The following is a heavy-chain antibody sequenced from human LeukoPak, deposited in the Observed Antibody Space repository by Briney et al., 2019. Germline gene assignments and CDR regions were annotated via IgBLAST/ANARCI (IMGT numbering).Heavy chain of an antibody. J-gene: IGHJ4*01. D-gene: IGHD1-14*01. V-gene: IGHV3-23*01. Sequence: GGSLRLSCAASGFTFDNYAMTWVRQAPGKGLEWVSSISGGGGSTYYTDSVKGRFTVSRDNSKNTLYLQMNSLRAEDTAVYYCATSRTNDYWGRGTLVTVSS. CDR2: ISGGGGST. CDR3: ATSRTNDY. CDR1: GFTFDNYA.